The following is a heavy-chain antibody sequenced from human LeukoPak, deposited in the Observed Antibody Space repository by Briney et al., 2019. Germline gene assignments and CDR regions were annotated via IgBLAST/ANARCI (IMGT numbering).Heavy chain of an antibody. CDR3: ARDTITIFGVVIMNYYYYYGMDV. CDR1: GFTCSSYW. V-gene: IGHV3-7*03. J-gene: IGHJ6*02. D-gene: IGHD3-3*01. CDR2: IKQDGSEK. Sequence: GGSLRLSCAASGFTCSSYWMSWVRQAPGKGLEWVANIKQDGSEKYYVDSVKGRFTISRDNAKNSLYLQMNSLRAEDTAVYYCARDTITIFGVVIMNYYYYYGMDVWGQGTTVTVSS.